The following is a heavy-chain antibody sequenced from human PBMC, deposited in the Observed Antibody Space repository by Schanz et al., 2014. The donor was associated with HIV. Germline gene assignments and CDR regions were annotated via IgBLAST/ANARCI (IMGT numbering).Heavy chain of an antibody. CDR1: GFPFETFP. D-gene: IGHD3-16*01. J-gene: IGHJ4*02. CDR3: ARDGLATYCFDV. Sequence: EVLLVESGGGLVKPGGSLRLSCAASGFPFETFPMNWVRQAPGKGLEWIASISSSGRYIFYADSLKGRFTISRDNAKNSLALQVDSLRAEDTAVYYCARDGLATYCFDVWGQGTLVTVSS. CDR2: ISSSGRYI. V-gene: IGHV3-21*01.